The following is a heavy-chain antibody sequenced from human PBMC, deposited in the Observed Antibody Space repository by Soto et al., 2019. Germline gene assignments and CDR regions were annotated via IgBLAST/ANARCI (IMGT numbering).Heavy chain of an antibody. D-gene: IGHD3-10*01. CDR1: GFTFSSYA. CDR3: VKDDGE. J-gene: IGHJ4*02. CDR2: ITGSGGRI. Sequence: EVQLLESGGGLVQPGGSLRLSCAASGFTFSSYAMSWVRQAPGKGLKWVSTITGSGGRIYYADSVKGRFTISRDNSKNTLYLQTNSLRAEDTAVYYCVKDDGEGGQGTLVTVSS. V-gene: IGHV3-23*01.